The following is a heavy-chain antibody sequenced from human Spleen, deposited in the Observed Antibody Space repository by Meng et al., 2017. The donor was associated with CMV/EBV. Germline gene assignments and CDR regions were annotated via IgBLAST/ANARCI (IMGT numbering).Heavy chain of an antibody. J-gene: IGHJ4*02. Sequence: SCKTSGYTFSIYSLHCVRQAPGQGPEWMGIINTNSGGTSYAQKFQGRVTMTRDTSTRTVYMELSSLRPEDTAVYYCARGTGWNALDYWGQGTLVTVSS. D-gene: IGHD2-2*01. CDR3: ARGTGWNALDY. CDR1: GYTFSIYS. CDR2: INTNSGGT. V-gene: IGHV1-46*01.